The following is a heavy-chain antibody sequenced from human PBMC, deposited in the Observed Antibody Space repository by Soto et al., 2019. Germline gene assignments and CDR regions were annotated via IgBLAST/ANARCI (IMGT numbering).Heavy chain of an antibody. J-gene: IGHJ6*01. V-gene: IGHV3-30*18. CDR2: ISYDGSDK. D-gene: IGHD3-3*01. CDR3: AKGGPLRFLEWLSDYYYYYGMDV. CDR1: GFTFSSYG. Sequence: QVQLVESGGGVVQPGRSLRLSCAASGFTFSSYGIHWVRQAPGKGLEWVAVISYDGSDKYYADSVKGRFTISRDNSKNTLYLQMNSLRAEDTAVYYCAKGGPLRFLEWLSDYYYYYGMDVW.